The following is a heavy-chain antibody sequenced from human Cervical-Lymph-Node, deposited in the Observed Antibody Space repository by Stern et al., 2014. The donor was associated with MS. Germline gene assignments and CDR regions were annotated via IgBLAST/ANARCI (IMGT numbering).Heavy chain of an antibody. V-gene: IGHV4-59*01. J-gene: IGHJ5*02. CDR1: GGSIRDYY. D-gene: IGHD3-22*01. CDR2: LLYSGGT. Sequence: VQLVQSGPGLVKPSETLSLTCTVSGGSIRDYYWSWIRQPPGKGLEWIGDLLYSGGTKYNPSLKSRVTISVDMSKKQVSLKLTSVSAADTAVYYCARHYDSTGHGRENWFDTWGPGTLVIVSS. CDR3: ARHYDSTGHGRENWFDT.